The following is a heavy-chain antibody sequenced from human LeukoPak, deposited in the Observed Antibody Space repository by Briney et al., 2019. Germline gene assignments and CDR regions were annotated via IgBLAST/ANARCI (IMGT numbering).Heavy chain of an antibody. CDR1: GYTFTSYD. CDR2: MNPNSGNT. D-gene: IGHD3-22*01. J-gene: IGHJ5*02. V-gene: IGHV1-8*03. CDR3: ARRPRFGRGYYRTHWFDP. Sequence: ASVKVSCEASGYTFTSYDINWVRQATGQGLEWMGWMNPNSGNTGYAQKFQGRVTITRNTSISTAYMELSSLRSEDTAVYYCARRPRFGRGYYRTHWFDPWGQGTLVTVSS.